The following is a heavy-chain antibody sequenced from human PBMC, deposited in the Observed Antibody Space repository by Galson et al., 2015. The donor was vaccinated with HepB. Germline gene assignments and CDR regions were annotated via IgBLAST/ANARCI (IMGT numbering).Heavy chain of an antibody. CDR3: ARGATQALGY. D-gene: IGHD7-27*01. CDR2: IYSGGST. V-gene: IGHV3-66*01. CDR1: GFAVNSNY. Sequence: SLRLSCAASGFAVNSNYMSWVRQAPGKGLEWVSFIYSGGSTNYADSVKGRFTISRDNSKNTLYLQMNSLSAEDTAVYYCARGATQALGYWGQGTLVNDSS. J-gene: IGHJ4*02.